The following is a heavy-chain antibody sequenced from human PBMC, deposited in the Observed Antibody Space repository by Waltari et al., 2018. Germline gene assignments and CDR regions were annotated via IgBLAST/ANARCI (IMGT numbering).Heavy chain of an antibody. CDR3: ARDLKSITIFGVVTWFDP. V-gene: IGHV1-18*01. CDR1: GSTFTSHC. J-gene: IGHJ5*02. Sequence: VQLVQSGAEVKKPGAAVWIACTASGSTFTSHCIRWVRQATRQRLEWMGWRRAYKGNTNYAQKIQGRVTMTTDKSTSTAYMELRSLRSDDTAVYYCARDLKSITIFGVVTWFDPWGQGTRVTVSS. D-gene: IGHD3-3*01. CDR2: RRAYKGNT.